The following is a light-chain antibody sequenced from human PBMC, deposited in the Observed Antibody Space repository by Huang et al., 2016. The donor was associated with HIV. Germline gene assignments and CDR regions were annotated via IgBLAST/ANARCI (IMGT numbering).Light chain of an antibody. CDR3: QQYNSYSPGT. CDR2: KAS. Sequence: DIQMTQSPSTLSASIGDRVTITCLASQSISSWLAWFQQRPGKAPNLLIYKASNLQNGVPSRFSGSGSGTEFTLTISSLQPDDFATYYCQQYNSYSPGTFGQGTKVEIK. J-gene: IGKJ1*01. CDR1: QSISSW. V-gene: IGKV1-5*03.